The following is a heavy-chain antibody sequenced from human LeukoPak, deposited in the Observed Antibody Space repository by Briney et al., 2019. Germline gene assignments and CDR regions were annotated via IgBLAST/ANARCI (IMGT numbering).Heavy chain of an antibody. Sequence: SETLSLTCTVSGGSISSYYWSWIRQPPGKGLECIGYIYYSGSTNYNPSLKSRVTISVDTSKNQFPLKLSSVTAADTAVYYCARAPRGPYYDFWSGRSSYWYFDLWGRGTLVTVSS. CDR3: ARAPRGPYYDFWSGRSSYWYFDL. J-gene: IGHJ2*01. V-gene: IGHV4-59*01. CDR2: IYYSGST. D-gene: IGHD3-3*01. CDR1: GGSISSYY.